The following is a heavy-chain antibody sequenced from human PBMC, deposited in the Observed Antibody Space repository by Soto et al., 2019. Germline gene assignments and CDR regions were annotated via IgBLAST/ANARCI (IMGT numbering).Heavy chain of an antibody. J-gene: IGHJ6*01. V-gene: IGHV3-33*01. D-gene: IGHD5-18*01. CDR2: IWDDGSNE. Sequence: QVQLVESGGDVVQPGRSLRLSCVASGFTFSNYGMHWVRQAPGKGLEWVAVIWDDGSNENYADSVKGRFTISRDNSKNTLYLQMNSLRAEYTAVYYSARDWIQLRSPLWGMDVWGQGTTVTVSS. CDR1: GFTFSNYG. CDR3: ARDWIQLRSPLWGMDV.